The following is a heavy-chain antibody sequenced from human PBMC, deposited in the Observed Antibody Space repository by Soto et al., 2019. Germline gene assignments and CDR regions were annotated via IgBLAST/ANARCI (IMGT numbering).Heavy chain of an antibody. CDR1: GYSFTSYW. Sequence: GESLKISCKGPGYSFTSYWIGWVRQMPGKGLEWMGIIYPGDSDTRYSPSFQGQVTISADKSISTAYLQWSSLKASDTAMYYCARHTSYTAYCGGDCYHPFDYWGQGTLVTVSS. V-gene: IGHV5-51*01. CDR3: ARHTSYTAYCGGDCYHPFDY. J-gene: IGHJ4*02. CDR2: IYPGDSDT. D-gene: IGHD2-21*02.